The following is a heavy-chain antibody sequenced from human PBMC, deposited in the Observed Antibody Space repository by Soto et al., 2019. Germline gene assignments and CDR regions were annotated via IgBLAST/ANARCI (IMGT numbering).Heavy chain of an antibody. CDR3: ARHPGNGSGSSSLDY. Sequence: QLQLQESGPGLVKPSETLSLTCTVSGGSISSSSYYWGWIRQPPGKGLEWIGSIYYSGSTYYNPSLKSRVTISVDTSKNQFSLKLSSVTAADTAVYYCARHPGNGSGSSSLDYWGQGTLVTVSS. J-gene: IGHJ4*02. CDR2: IYYSGST. CDR1: GGSISSSSYY. V-gene: IGHV4-39*01. D-gene: IGHD3-10*01.